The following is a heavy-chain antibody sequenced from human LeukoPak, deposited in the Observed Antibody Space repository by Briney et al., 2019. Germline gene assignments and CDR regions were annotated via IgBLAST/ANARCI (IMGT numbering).Heavy chain of an antibody. J-gene: IGHJ5*02. CDR3: ARDVAPLYYYDSSGYQA. D-gene: IGHD3-22*01. CDR1: GGSVSSDNYY. V-gene: IGHV4-61*01. CDR2: IYYSGST. Sequence: NPSETLSLTCTVSGGSVSSDNYYWSWIRQPPGKGLEWIGYIYYSGSTNYNPSLKSRVTISVDTSKNQFSLKLSSVTAADTAVYYCARDVAPLYYYDSSGYQAWGQGTLVTVSS.